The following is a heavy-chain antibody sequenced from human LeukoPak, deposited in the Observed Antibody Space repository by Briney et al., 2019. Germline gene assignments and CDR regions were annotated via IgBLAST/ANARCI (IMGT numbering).Heavy chain of an antibody. CDR2: IYSGGST. D-gene: IGHD1-26*01. V-gene: IGHV3-53*01. Sequence: GGSLRLSCAASGFPVSRNYMNWVRQAPGKGLEWVSLIYSGGSTYYADSVKGRFIISRDNSLYLQMNNLRAEDTAVYYCARDLGIVGANPLDYWGQGTLVTVSS. J-gene: IGHJ4*02. CDR3: ARDLGIVGANPLDY. CDR1: GFPVSRNY.